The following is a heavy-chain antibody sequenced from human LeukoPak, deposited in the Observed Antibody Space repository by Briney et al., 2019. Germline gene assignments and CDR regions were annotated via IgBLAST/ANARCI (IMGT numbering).Heavy chain of an antibody. CDR1: GGSISSGGYY. CDR3: AKVREEYSSSPLDY. D-gene: IGHD6-6*01. CDR2: IYYSGST. Sequence: SETLSLTCTVSGGSISSGGYYWSRIRQHPGKGLERIGYIYYSGSTYYNPSLKSRVTISVDTSKNQFSLKLSSVTAADTAVYYCAKVREEYSSSPLDYWGQGTLVTVSS. J-gene: IGHJ4*02. V-gene: IGHV4-31*03.